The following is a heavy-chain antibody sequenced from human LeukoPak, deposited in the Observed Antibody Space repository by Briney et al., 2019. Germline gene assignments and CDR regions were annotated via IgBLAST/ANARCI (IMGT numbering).Heavy chain of an antibody. Sequence: ASVKVSCKASGYTFTSYYMHWVRQAPGQGLEWMGWINPNSGGTNYAQKFQGRVTMTRDTSISTAYMELSRLRSDDTAVYYCARDGVSGSYTGAFDIWGQGTMVTVSS. D-gene: IGHD1-26*01. CDR1: GYTFTSYY. V-gene: IGHV1-2*02. J-gene: IGHJ3*02. CDR2: INPNSGGT. CDR3: ARDGVSGSYTGAFDI.